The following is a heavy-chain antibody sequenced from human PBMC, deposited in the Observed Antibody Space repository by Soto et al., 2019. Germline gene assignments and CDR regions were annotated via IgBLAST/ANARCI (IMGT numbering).Heavy chain of an antibody. Sequence: GASVKVSCKASGYTFTSYAMHWVRQAPGQRLEWMGWINAGNGNTKYSQKFQGRVTITRDTSASTAYMELSSLRSEDTAVYYCARERFPITMVRGVFRWFDPWGQGTLVTVSS. CDR3: ARERFPITMVRGVFRWFDP. V-gene: IGHV1-3*01. CDR2: INAGNGNT. D-gene: IGHD3-10*01. CDR1: GYTFTSYA. J-gene: IGHJ5*02.